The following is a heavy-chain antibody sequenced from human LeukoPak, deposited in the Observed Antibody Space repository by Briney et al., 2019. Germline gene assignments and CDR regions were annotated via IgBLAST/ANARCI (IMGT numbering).Heavy chain of an antibody. CDR2: IYTSGST. Sequence: SETLSLTCTVSGGPISSGSYYWSWIRQPAGKGLEWIGRIYTSGSTNYNPSLKSRVTISIDTSKNQFSLKLSSVTAADTAVYYCARAGRLWFENNWFDPWGQGTLVTVSS. CDR3: ARAGRLWFENNWFDP. CDR1: GGPISSGSYY. V-gene: IGHV4-61*02. J-gene: IGHJ5*02. D-gene: IGHD3-10*01.